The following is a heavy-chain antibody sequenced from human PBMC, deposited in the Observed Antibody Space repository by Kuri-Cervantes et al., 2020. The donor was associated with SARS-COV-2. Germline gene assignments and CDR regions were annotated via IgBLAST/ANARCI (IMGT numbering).Heavy chain of an antibody. CDR3: AKRDLYCSSTSCYYYYYYYMDV. CDR2: ISGSGGNT. CDR1: GFTFSRYA. D-gene: IGHD2-2*01. V-gene: IGHV3-23*01. Sequence: GESLKISCAASGFTFSRYAMSWVRQAPGRGLHWVSAISGSGGNTYYADSVKGRFAISRDNSKNTLYLQMNSLRAEDTAVYYCAKRDLYCSSTSCYYYYYYYMDVWGKGTTVTVSS. J-gene: IGHJ6*03.